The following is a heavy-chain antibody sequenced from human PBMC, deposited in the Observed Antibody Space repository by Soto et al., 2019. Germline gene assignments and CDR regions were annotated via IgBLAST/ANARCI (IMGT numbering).Heavy chain of an antibody. Sequence: GSLRLSCGASGFTITDYYMSWIRQAPGKGLEWVSHISSVGTTTYYADSVKGRFSISMDNAKNSLYLQMNSLRAEDTAVYYCARDQEGSGSHWLGYNYYAMDVWGQGTTVTVSS. V-gene: IGHV3-11*01. CDR2: ISSVGTTT. CDR3: ARDQEGSGSHWLGYNYYAMDV. D-gene: IGHD3-10*01. J-gene: IGHJ6*02. CDR1: GFTITDYY.